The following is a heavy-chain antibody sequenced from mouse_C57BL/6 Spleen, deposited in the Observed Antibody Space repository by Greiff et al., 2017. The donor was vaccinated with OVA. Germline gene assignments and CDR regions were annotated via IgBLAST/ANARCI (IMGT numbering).Heavy chain of an antibody. CDR2: ISSGGSYT. Sequence: EVHLVESGGDLVKPGGSLKLSCAASGFTFSSYGMSWVRQTPDKRLEWVATISSGGSYTYYPDSVKGRFTISRDNAKNTLYLQMSSLKSEDTAMYYCAREDYDDLGFDYWGQGTTLTVSS. J-gene: IGHJ2*01. CDR1: GFTFSSYG. CDR3: AREDYDDLGFDY. V-gene: IGHV5-6*01. D-gene: IGHD2-4*01.